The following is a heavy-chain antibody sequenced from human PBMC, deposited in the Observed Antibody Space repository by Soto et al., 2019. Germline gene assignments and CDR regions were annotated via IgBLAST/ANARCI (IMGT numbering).Heavy chain of an antibody. D-gene: IGHD5-12*01. CDR3: AREGPRGVATTGSGAFDI. CDR2: IYYSGST. V-gene: IGHV4-31*03. Sequence: SETLSLTCTVSGGSINSGGYYWSWVRQHPGKGLEWIGYIYYSGSTYYNPSLKSRVTISVDTSKNQFSLKLTSVTAADTAVYYCAREGPRGVATTGSGAFDIWGQGTMVTVSS. J-gene: IGHJ3*02. CDR1: GGSINSGGYY.